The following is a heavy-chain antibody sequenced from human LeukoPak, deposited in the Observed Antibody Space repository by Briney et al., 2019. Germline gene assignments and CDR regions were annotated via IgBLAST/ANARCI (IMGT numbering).Heavy chain of an antibody. CDR2: ISGSGGST. CDR3: ARWTHPIGNY. D-gene: IGHD1-26*01. J-gene: IGHJ4*02. Sequence: GGSPRLSCAASGFTFSSYAMSWVRQAPGKGLEWVSAISGSGGSTYYADSVKGRFTISRDNSKNTLYLQMNSLRAEDTAVYYCARWTHPIGNYWGRGTLVTVSS. CDR1: GFTFSSYA. V-gene: IGHV3-23*01.